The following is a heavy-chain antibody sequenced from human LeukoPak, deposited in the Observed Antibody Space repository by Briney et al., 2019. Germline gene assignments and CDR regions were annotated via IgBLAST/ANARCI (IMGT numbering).Heavy chain of an antibody. CDR3: ATTRRYYYDSSGPDAFGL. Sequence: ASVKVSCKGSGYTFSGYYMHWVRQAPGQGLEWMGWINPHSGGTNYVQKFQGRITMTRDTSISTAYMELRRLRSDDTAVYYCATTRRYYYDSSGPDAFGLWGQGTMVTVSS. V-gene: IGHV1-2*02. J-gene: IGHJ3*01. D-gene: IGHD3-22*01. CDR1: GYTFSGYY. CDR2: INPHSGGT.